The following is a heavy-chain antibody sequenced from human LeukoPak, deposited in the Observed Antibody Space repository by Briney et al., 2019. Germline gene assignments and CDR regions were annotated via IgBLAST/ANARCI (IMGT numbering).Heavy chain of an antibody. V-gene: IGHV4-34*01. D-gene: IGHD2-21*02. CDR1: GGSFSGYY. Sequence: PSETLSLTCAVYGGSFSGYYWSWIRQPPGKGLEWIGEINHSGSTNYNPSLKSRVTISVDTSKNQFSLKLSSVTAADTAVYYCARGRCGGDCYWAMKKPYYYYYMDVWGKGTTVTVSS. CDR3: ARGRCGGDCYWAMKKPYYYYYMDV. CDR2: INHSGST. J-gene: IGHJ6*03.